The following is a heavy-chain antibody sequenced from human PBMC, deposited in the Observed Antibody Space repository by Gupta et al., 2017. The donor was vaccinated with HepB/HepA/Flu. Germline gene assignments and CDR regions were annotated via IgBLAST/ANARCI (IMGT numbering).Heavy chain of an antibody. Sequence: EVQLVESGGGLVQPGGSLRLSCAASGFTFSSYWMSWVRQAPGKGLVWVANIKRDGSKKYYVDSVKSRVTISRDNAKNSLYLQMNSLRAEDTAVYYCARDKRCLHDYRYYYGMDVWGQGTTVTVSS. CDR2: IKRDGSKK. CDR3: ARDKRCLHDYRYYYGMDV. CDR1: GFTFSSYW. V-gene: IGHV3-7*01. D-gene: IGHD4/OR15-4a*01. J-gene: IGHJ6*02.